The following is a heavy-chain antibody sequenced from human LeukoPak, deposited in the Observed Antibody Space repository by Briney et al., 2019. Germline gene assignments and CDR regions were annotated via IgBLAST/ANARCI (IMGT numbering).Heavy chain of an antibody. V-gene: IGHV1-18*01. CDR2: ISAYNGNT. CDR3: ARAPYYYDSSGYYNYFDY. Sequence: ASVKVSCKASGYTFTSYGISWVRQAPGQGLEWMGWISAYNGNTNYAQKLQGRVTMTTDTSTSTAYMELSSLRSEDTAVYYCARAPYYYDSSGYYNYFDYWGQGTLVTVSS. D-gene: IGHD3-22*01. CDR1: GYTFTSYG. J-gene: IGHJ4*02.